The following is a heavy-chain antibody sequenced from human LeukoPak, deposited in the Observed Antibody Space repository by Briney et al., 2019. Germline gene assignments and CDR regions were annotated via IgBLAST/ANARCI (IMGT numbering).Heavy chain of an antibody. V-gene: IGHV3-30*02. CDR1: GFTFNSYG. D-gene: IGHD6-6*01. CDR3: ARDHVAAHRWGQRDAFDI. J-gene: IGHJ3*02. Sequence: GGSLRLSCAASGFTFNSYGMHWVRQAPGKGLEWVTLIRYDGSNKYYADSVKGRFTISRDNAKNSLYLQMNSLRAEDTAVYYCARDHVAAHRWGQRDAFDIWGQGTMVTVSS. CDR2: IRYDGSNK.